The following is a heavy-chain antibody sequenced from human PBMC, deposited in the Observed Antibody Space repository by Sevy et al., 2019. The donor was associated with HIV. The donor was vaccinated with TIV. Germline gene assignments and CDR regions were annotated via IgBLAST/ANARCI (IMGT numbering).Heavy chain of an antibody. CDR2: INHSGST. V-gene: IGHV4-34*01. CDR1: GGSFSGYY. Sequence: SETLSLTCAVYGGSFSGYYWSWIRQPPGKGLEWIGEINHSGSTNYNPSLKSRVTISVDTSKNQFSLKLSSVTAADTAVYYCAGGQLWPTGNAFDIWGQGTMVTVSS. J-gene: IGHJ3*02. CDR3: AGGQLWPTGNAFDI. D-gene: IGHD5-18*01.